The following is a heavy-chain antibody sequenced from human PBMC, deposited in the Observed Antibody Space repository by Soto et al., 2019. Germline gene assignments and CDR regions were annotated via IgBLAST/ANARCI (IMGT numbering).Heavy chain of an antibody. J-gene: IGHJ5*02. V-gene: IGHV3-21*01. CDR2: ISSSSSYI. D-gene: IGHD4-17*01. CDR3: ARDRNRGRSNTTVTTLCWFDP. Sequence: GGSLRLSCAASGFTFSSYSMNWVRQAPGKGLEWVSSISSSSSYIYYADSVKGRFTISRDNAKNSLYLQMNSLRAEDTAVYYCARDRNRGRSNTTVTTLCWFDPWGQGTLVTVSS. CDR1: GFTFSSYS.